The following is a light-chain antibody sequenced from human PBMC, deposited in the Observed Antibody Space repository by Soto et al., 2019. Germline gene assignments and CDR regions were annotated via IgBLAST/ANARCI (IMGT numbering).Light chain of an antibody. CDR3: SSYTSSGTWV. Sequence: QSVLTQPASVSGSPGQSISISCTGSSSDVGGYNYVSWCQQHPGKAPKTMIYDVSNRPSGVSNRFSGSKSGNTASLTISGLQAEDEADYYCSSYTSSGTWVFGGGTKGTVL. V-gene: IGLV2-14*03. CDR1: SSDVGGYNY. CDR2: DVS. J-gene: IGLJ3*02.